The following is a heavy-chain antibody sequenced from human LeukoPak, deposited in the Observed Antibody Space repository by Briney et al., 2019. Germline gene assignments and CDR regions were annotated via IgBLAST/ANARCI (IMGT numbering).Heavy chain of an antibody. Sequence: GSLRLFRAASGFTFSCYLMSLVRQAPGEGVEWVAHIKQDGSEKYYVDSVKGRFTISRDNAKNSLYLQMNSLRAEDTAVYYCATYSSLNRREFQYWGQGTLLTVSS. CDR2: IKQDGSEK. D-gene: IGHD3-22*01. V-gene: IGHV3-7*01. J-gene: IGHJ1*01. CDR3: ATYSSLNRREFQY. CDR1: GFTFSCYL.